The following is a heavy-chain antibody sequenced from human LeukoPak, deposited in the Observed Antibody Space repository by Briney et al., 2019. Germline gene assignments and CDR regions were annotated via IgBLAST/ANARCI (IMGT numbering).Heavy chain of an antibody. CDR3: AIMTTVTYIDY. CDR1: GFTFSSYS. J-gene: IGHJ4*02. V-gene: IGHV3-21*01. Sequence: GGSLRLSCAASGFTFSSYSMNWVRQAPGKGLEWVSSISSSNYIYYADSVKGRFTISRDNAKNSLYLQMNSLRAEDTAVYYCAIMTTVTYIDYWGQGTLVTVSS. CDR2: ISSSNYI. D-gene: IGHD4-17*01.